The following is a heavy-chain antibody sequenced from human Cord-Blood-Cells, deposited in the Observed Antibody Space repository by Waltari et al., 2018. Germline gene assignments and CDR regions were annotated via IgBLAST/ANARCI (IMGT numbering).Heavy chain of an antibody. CDR3: ARGSASDMDV. Sequence: QLQLQESGPGLVQPSETLSLTCTVSGGSISSSLYYWAWIRQPPGKGLEWIGSIYYSGSTYYNPSLKSRVTISVDTSKNQFSLKLSSVTTADTAVYYCARGSASDMDVWGKGTTVTVSS. J-gene: IGHJ6*03. V-gene: IGHV4-39*01. CDR1: GGSISSSLYY. CDR2: IYYSGST.